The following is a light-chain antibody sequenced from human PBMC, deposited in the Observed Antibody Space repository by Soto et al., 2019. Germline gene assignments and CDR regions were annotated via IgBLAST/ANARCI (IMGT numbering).Light chain of an antibody. V-gene: IGLV2-8*01. J-gene: IGLJ1*01. Sequence: QSALTQPPSASGSPGQSVTISCTGSSSDVGTYIDVSWYQHHPGKAPKLIIYEASKRPSGVPDRFSGSKSGDTASLTVSGLQAEDEADYYCGSYAGGNIHYVFGTGTKLTVL. CDR1: SSDVGTYID. CDR3: GSYAGGNIHYV. CDR2: EAS.